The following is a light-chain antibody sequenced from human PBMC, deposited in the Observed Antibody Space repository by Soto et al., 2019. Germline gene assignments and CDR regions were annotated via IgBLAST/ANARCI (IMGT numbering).Light chain of an antibody. J-gene: IGKJ2*01. CDR1: QSVSSN. Sequence: EIVMTQSPATLSVSPGERATLSCRASQSVSSNLAWYQQRPCQAPRLLIYGASARATGIPARFSGSGSGTEFTLTISSLQSEDFAVYSCHQYYNWPYTFGQGTKREIQ. CDR2: GAS. V-gene: IGKV3-15*01. CDR3: HQYYNWPYT.